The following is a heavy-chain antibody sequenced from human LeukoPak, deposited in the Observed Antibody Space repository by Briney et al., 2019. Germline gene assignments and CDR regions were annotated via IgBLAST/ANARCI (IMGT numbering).Heavy chain of an antibody. D-gene: IGHD1-26*01. V-gene: IGHV1-18*01. J-gene: IGHJ5*02. Sequence: ASVKVSCKASGYTFTSYGISWVRQAPGQGLEWMGWISAYSGNTNYAQKLQGRVTMTTDTSTSTAYMELRSLRSDDTAVYYCARVRELLREAASYNWFDPWGQGTLVTVSS. CDR2: ISAYSGNT. CDR1: GYTFTSYG. CDR3: ARVRELLREAASYNWFDP.